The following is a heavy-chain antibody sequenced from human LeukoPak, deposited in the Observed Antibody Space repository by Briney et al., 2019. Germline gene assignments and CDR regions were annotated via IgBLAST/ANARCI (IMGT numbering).Heavy chain of an antibody. J-gene: IGHJ4*02. Sequence: PGGSLRLSCAASGFTFSSYAMHWVRQAPGKGLEWVAVISYDGSNKYYADSVRGRFTISRDNSKNTLYLQMNSLRAEDTAVYYCARGGKGDFFDYWGQGTLVTVSS. D-gene: IGHD4-23*01. CDR1: GFTFSSYA. CDR3: ARGGKGDFFDY. V-gene: IGHV3-30-3*01. CDR2: ISYDGSNK.